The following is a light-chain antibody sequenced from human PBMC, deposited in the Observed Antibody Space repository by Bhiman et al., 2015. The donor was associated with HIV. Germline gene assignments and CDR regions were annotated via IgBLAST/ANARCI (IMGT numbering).Light chain of an antibody. CDR3: QAWDSSTEV. V-gene: IGLV3-1*01. J-gene: IGLJ1*01. CDR2: QDN. Sequence: SYELTQPPSVSVSPGQTASITCSGDKLGDKYACWYQQKPGQSPVLVIYQDNKRPSGIPERFSGSNSGNTATLTINGTQAMDEADYYCQAWDSSTEVFGTGTKVTVL. CDR1: KLGDKY.